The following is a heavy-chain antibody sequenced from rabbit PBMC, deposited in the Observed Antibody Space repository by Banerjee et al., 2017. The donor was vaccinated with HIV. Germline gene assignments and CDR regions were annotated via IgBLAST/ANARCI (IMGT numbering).Heavy chain of an antibody. V-gene: IGHV1S43*01. CDR3: ARAGSTYWSYFNL. Sequence: QSLEESGGDLVKPGASLTLTCTASGFSFSSGYDMYWVRQAPGKGLEWITCIYISGGSTGYASWVNGRFTISRSTSLNTVTLQMTSLTAADTATYFCARAGSTYWSYFNLWGPGTLVTVS. J-gene: IGHJ4*01. CDR2: IYISGGST. D-gene: IGHD4-2*01. CDR1: GFSFSSGYD.